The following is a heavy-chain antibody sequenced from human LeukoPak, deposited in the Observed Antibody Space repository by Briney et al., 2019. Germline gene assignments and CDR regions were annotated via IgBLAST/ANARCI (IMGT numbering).Heavy chain of an antibody. Sequence: SVKVSCKASGGTFSSHAISWVRQAPGQGLEWMGGIIPIFGTANYARKFQGRVTITADESTSTAYMELSSLRSEDTAVYYCAREIAARREGWFDPWGQGTLVTVSS. D-gene: IGHD6-6*01. J-gene: IGHJ5*02. CDR3: AREIAARREGWFDP. CDR2: IIPIFGTA. V-gene: IGHV1-69*13. CDR1: GGTFSSHA.